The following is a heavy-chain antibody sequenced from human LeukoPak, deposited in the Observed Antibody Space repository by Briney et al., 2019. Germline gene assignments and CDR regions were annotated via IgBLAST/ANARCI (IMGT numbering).Heavy chain of an antibody. D-gene: IGHD3-3*01. CDR2: IYYSGST. J-gene: IGHJ4*02. CDR3: ARDRSGYGDFDY. CDR1: GGSISSGGYY. Sequence: NPSETLSLTCTVSGGSISSGGYYWSWIRQHPGKGLEWIGYIYYSGSTYYNPSLKSRVSIPVDTSKNQFSLKLSSVTAADTAVYYCARDRSGYGDFDYWGQGTLVTVSS. V-gene: IGHV4-31*03.